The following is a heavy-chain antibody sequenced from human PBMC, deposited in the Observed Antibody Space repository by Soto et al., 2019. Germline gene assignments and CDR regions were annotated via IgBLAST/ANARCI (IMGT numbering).Heavy chain of an antibody. CDR1: GGSISSYF. J-gene: IGHJ4*02. Sequence: SETLSLTCTVSGGSISSYFYIWVRQPPGKGLEWIGSVYYTGTTDYNPSLKSRVTISVDTSKTQFSLNLRSVTAADTAVYYCARNLAAVPRAFDYWGRGTLVTVSS. CDR2: VYYTGTT. CDR3: ARNLAAVPRAFDY. D-gene: IGHD6-13*01. V-gene: IGHV4-59*01.